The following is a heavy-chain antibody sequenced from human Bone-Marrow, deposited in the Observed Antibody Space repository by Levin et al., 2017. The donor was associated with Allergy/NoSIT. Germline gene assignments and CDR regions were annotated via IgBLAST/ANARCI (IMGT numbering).Heavy chain of an antibody. J-gene: IGHJ3*01. Sequence: LSLTCAASGFIFSSYAMHWVRQAPGKGLEWISGISDDVTNKHHTDSVEGRFTISRDNSKNTLYLQMNSLRPEDTALYFCARDPGSFDFWGLGTMVTVSS. V-gene: IGHV3-30*04. CDR3: ARDPGSFDF. CDR2: ISDDVTNK. CDR1: GFIFSSYA. D-gene: IGHD3-9*01.